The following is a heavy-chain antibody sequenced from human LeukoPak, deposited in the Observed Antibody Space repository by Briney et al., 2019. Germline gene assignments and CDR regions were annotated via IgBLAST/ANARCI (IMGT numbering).Heavy chain of an antibody. V-gene: IGHV3-21*01. D-gene: IGHD4-17*01. CDR3: ARDRPGFNGDYVDIFDY. CDR1: GFTFSSYS. CDR2: ISSSSYI. J-gene: IGHJ4*02. Sequence: GGSLRLSCAASGFTFSSYSMNWVRQAPGKGLEWVSSISSSSYIYYADSVKGRFTISRDNAKNSLYLQMNSLRAEDTAVYYCARDRPGFNGDYVDIFDYWGQGTLVTVSS.